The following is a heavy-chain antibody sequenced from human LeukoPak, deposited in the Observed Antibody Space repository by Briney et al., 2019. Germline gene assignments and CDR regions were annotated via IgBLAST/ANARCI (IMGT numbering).Heavy chain of an antibody. V-gene: IGHV3-33*01. Sequence: GGSLRLSCAASGFTFSSYGMHWVRQAPGKGLEWVAVIWYDGSNKYYADSVKGRFTNSRDNSKNTLYLQMNSLRAEDTAVYYCARGLYGDYVYLLDYWGQGTLVTVSS. J-gene: IGHJ4*02. CDR1: GFTFSSYG. CDR3: ARGLYGDYVYLLDY. D-gene: IGHD4-17*01. CDR2: IWYDGSNK.